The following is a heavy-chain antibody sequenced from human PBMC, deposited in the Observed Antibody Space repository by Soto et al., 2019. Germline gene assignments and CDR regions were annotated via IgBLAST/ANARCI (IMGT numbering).Heavy chain of an antibody. J-gene: IGHJ5*02. Sequence: ASVKVSCKASGYTFTSYGISWVRQAPGQGLEWMGWISAYNGNTNYAQKLQGRVTMTTDTSTSTAYMELRSLRSDDTAVYYCARDRSNLGIVGVPRWFDTWGQGTLVTVSS. CDR3: ARDRSNLGIVGVPRWFDT. D-gene: IGHD1-26*01. CDR2: ISAYNGNT. V-gene: IGHV1-18*01. CDR1: GYTFTSYG.